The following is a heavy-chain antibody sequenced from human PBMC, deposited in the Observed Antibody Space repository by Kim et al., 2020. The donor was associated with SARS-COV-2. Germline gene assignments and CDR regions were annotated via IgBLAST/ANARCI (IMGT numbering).Heavy chain of an antibody. Sequence: DAVKGRFTISRANSRNTLYLQMNSLRAEDTAIYYCAKMFGSGTYYNYPDYWGQGTLVTVSS. CDR3: AKMFGSGTYYNYPDY. J-gene: IGHJ4*02. V-gene: IGHV3-23*01. D-gene: IGHD3-10*01.